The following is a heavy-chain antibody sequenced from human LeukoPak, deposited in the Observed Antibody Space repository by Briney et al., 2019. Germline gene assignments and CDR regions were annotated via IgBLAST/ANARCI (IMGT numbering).Heavy chain of an antibody. J-gene: IGHJ6*04. CDR2: IKSKTDGGTT. CDR1: GFTFSNAW. Sequence: GGSLRLSCAASGFTFSNAWMSWVRQAPGKGLEWVGRIKSKTDGGTTDYAAPAKGRFTISRDDSKNTLYLQMNSLKTEDTAVYYCASNYYYYYGMDVWGKGTTVTVSS. CDR3: ASNYYYYYGMDV. V-gene: IGHV3-15*01.